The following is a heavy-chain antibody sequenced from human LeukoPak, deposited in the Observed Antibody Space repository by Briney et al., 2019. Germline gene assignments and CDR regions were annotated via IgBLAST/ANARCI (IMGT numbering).Heavy chain of an antibody. Sequence: GGTLRLSCAASGFTFSSYGMSWVRQAPGKGLEWVSAISGRGGSTYYADSVKGRFIISRDNSKNTLSLQMNSLTADDTAVYYCVRGPRYYDDSGFHYGVFDIWGQGTVVTVSS. J-gene: IGHJ3*02. CDR3: VRGPRYYDDSGFHYGVFDI. CDR1: GFTFSSYG. V-gene: IGHV3-23*01. D-gene: IGHD3-22*01. CDR2: ISGRGGST.